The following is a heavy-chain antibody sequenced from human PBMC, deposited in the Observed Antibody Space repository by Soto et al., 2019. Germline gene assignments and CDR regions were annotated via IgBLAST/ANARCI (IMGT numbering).Heavy chain of an antibody. CDR3: ARDGYDFWSGPYYMDV. Sequence: GGSLRLSCAASGFTFSSYWMHWVRQAPGKGLVWVSRINSDGSSTSYVDSVKGRFTISRDNAKNTLYLQMNSLRAEDTAVYYCARDGYDFWSGPYYMDVWGKGTTVTVSS. CDR2: INSDGSST. J-gene: IGHJ6*03. V-gene: IGHV3-74*01. CDR1: GFTFSSYW. D-gene: IGHD3-3*01.